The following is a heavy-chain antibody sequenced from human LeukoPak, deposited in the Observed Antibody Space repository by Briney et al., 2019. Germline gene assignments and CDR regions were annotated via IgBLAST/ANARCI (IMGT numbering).Heavy chain of an antibody. D-gene: IGHD3-22*01. CDR2: ISGGGGST. J-gene: IGHJ3*02. Sequence: GGSLRLSCAASGFTFSSYAMSWVRQAPGEGLGWVSAISGGGGSTYYADSVNGRFTIPRDNSKTTLYLQITSLRDQDTAVSYCAKTTAGVVVVHDAFDIWGQGTMVTVSS. V-gene: IGHV3-23*01. CDR1: GFTFSSYA. CDR3: AKTTAGVVVVHDAFDI.